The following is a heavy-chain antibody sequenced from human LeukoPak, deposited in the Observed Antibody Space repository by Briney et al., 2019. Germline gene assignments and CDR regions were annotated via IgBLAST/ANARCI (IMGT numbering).Heavy chain of an antibody. V-gene: IGHV1-69*05. CDR2: IIPIFGTA. J-gene: IGHJ4*02. CDR3: ARVSLNYYDGSGYFDY. Sequence: ASVKVSCKASGGTFSSYAISWVRQAPGQGLEWMGGIIPIFGTANYAQKFQGRVTITTDESTSTAYMELSSLRSEDTAVYYCARVSLNYYDGSGYFDYWGQGTLVTVSS. D-gene: IGHD3-22*01. CDR1: GGTFSSYA.